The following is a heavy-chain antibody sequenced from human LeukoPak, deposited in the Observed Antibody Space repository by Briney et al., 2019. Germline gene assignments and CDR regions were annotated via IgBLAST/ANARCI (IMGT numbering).Heavy chain of an antibody. D-gene: IGHD6-13*01. J-gene: IGHJ6*03. CDR1: GYTFTGYY. Sequence: ASVKVSCKASGYTFTGYYMHWVRQAPGQGLEWMGWINPNSGGTNYAQKFQGRVTMTRDTSISTAYMELSRLSSDDTAVYYCARVGIAAAGQVRASSYYMDVWGKGTTVTVSS. V-gene: IGHV1-2*02. CDR2: INPNSGGT. CDR3: ARVGIAAAGQVRASSYYMDV.